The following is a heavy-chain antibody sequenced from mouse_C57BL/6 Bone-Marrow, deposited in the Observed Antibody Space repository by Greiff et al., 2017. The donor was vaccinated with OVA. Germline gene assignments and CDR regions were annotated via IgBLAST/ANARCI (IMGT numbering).Heavy chain of an antibody. CDR1: GFTFSSYA. J-gene: IGHJ1*03. Sequence: EVKLVESGGGLVKPGGSLKLSCAASGFTFSSYAMSWVRQTPEKRLEWVATISDGGSYTYYPDNVKGRFTISRDNAKNNLYLQMSHLKSEDTAMYYCARERELLWYFDVWGTGTTVTVSS. V-gene: IGHV5-4*01. D-gene: IGHD2-1*01. CDR2: ISDGGSYT. CDR3: ARERELLWYFDV.